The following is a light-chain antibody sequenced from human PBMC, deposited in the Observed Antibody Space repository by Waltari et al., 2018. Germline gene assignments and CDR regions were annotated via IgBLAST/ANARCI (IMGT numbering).Light chain of an antibody. CDR1: QGISNY. CDR2: AAS. V-gene: IGKV1-9*01. Sequence: IQLTQSPSSLSASVGDRVTITCRANQGISNYLAWYQQKPGTAPKLLIYAASTLQSGVPSRFSGSGSGTDFTLTISSLQPEDFASYYCQQLNSYQWTFGQGTKVEIK. CDR3: QQLNSYQWT. J-gene: IGKJ1*01.